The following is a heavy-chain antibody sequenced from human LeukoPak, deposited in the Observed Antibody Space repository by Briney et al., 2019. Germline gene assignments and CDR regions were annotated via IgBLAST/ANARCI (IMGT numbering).Heavy chain of an antibody. J-gene: IGHJ4*02. CDR1: GFTFSHYG. CDR2: ISYDGSNK. CDR3: ARTWGYGGNPHDFDY. V-gene: IGHV3-30*03. Sequence: GGSLRLSCAASGFTFSHYGVHWVRQAPGKGLEWVAVISYDGSNKYYADSVKGRFTISRDNSKNTLYLQMNSLRAEDTAVYYCARTWGYGGNPHDFDYWGQGTLVTVSS. D-gene: IGHD4-23*01.